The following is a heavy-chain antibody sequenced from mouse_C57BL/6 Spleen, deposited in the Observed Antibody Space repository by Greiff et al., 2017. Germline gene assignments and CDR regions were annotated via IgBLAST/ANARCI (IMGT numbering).Heavy chain of an antibody. CDR2: IRNKANGYTT. V-gene: IGHV7-3*01. CDR1: GFTFTDYY. J-gene: IGHJ2*01. Sequence: EVQGVESGGGLVQPGGSLSLSCAASGFTFTDYYMSWVRQPPGKALEWLGFIRNKANGYTTEYSASVKGRFTISRDNSQSILYLQMNALRAEDSATYYCARYGWLEYYFDYWGQGTTLTVSS. D-gene: IGHD1-1*02. CDR3: ARYGWLEYYFDY.